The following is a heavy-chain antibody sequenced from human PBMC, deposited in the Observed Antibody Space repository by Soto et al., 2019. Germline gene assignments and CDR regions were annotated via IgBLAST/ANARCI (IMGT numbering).Heavy chain of an antibody. CDR3: ASPSPHYYDSSGYELDY. D-gene: IGHD3-22*01. Sequence: PGGSLRLSCAASGFTFSIYSMNWVRQAPGKGLEWVSYISGSSNYIYYADSVKGRFTISRDNAKNSLYLQMNSLRAEDTAVYYCASPSPHYYDSSGYELDYWGQGTLVTVSS. CDR1: GFTFSIYS. J-gene: IGHJ4*02. CDR2: ISGSSNYI. V-gene: IGHV3-21*06.